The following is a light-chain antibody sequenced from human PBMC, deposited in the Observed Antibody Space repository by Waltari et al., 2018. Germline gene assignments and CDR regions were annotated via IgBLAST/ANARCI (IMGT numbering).Light chain of an antibody. Sequence: DIVMTQSPDSLAVSLGERATIHCKSRQSLLYSSNNKYYLAWYRQKPGQPPKLLIYLASTRESGVPDRFSGSGSGTDFTLTISSLQAEDVAVYYCQQYYNIPYTFGQGTKLEIK. CDR2: LAS. J-gene: IGKJ2*01. CDR1: QSLLYSSNNKYY. CDR3: QQYYNIPYT. V-gene: IGKV4-1*01.